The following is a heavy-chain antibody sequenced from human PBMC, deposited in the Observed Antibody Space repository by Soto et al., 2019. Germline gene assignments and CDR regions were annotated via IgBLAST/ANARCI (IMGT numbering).Heavy chain of an antibody. J-gene: IGHJ6*02. CDR3: EKDPSGFYYYGMDV. D-gene: IGHD3-3*01. Sequence: EVQLLESGGGLVQPGGSLRLSCAASGFTFSSYAMSWVRQAPGKGLEWVSAISGSGGSTYYADSVKGRFTISRDNSKNTLYLQMNSLRAEDTAVYYCEKDPSGFYYYGMDVWGQGTTVTVSS. CDR2: ISGSGGST. CDR1: GFTFSSYA. V-gene: IGHV3-23*01.